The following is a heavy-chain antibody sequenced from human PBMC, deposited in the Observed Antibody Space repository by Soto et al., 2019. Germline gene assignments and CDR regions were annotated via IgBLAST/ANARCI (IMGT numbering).Heavy chain of an antibody. CDR3: ARSGRPRPGYYYYYYGMDV. V-gene: IGHV1-3*01. D-gene: IGHD6-25*01. CDR1: GYTFTSYA. CDR2: INAGNGNT. Sequence: ASVKVSCKASGYTFTSYAMHWVRQAPGQRLEWMGWINAGNGNTKYSQKFQGRVTITRDTSASTAYMELRSLRSEDTAVYYCARSGRPRPGYYYYYYGMDVWGQGTTVTVSS. J-gene: IGHJ6*02.